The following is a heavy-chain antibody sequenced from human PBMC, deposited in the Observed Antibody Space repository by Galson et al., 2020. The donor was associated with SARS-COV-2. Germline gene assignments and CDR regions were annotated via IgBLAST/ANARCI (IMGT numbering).Heavy chain of an antibody. Sequence: ASETLSLTCTVSGGSISSYYWSWIRKPPGKGLEWIGYIYYSGSTNYNPSLKSRVTISVDTSKNQFSLKLSSVTAADTAVYYCASGYYDSRLGAYGMDVWGQGTTVIVSS. CDR1: GGSISSYY. D-gene: IGHD3-22*01. CDR3: ASGYYDSRLGAYGMDV. CDR2: IYYSGST. V-gene: IGHV4-59*01. J-gene: IGHJ6*02.